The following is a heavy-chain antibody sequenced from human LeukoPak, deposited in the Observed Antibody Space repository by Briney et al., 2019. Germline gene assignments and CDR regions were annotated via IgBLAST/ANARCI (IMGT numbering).Heavy chain of an antibody. CDR1: GYTLTELS. D-gene: IGHD4-23*01. V-gene: IGHV1-24*01. Sequence: ASVKVSCKVSGYTLTELSIHWVRQAPGEGLEWMEGFDPEDGETIYPQKFQGRVTMTEDTSTDTAYMELSSLTSEDTAMYFCATNLATVVTPTYYWGQGTLVTVSS. CDR3: ATNLATVVTPTYY. J-gene: IGHJ4*02. CDR2: FDPEDGET.